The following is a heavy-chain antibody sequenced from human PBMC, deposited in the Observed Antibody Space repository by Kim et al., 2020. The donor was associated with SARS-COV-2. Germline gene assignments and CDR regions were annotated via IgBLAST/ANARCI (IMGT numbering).Heavy chain of an antibody. Sequence: GGSLRLSCAASGFTFDDYAMHWVRQAPGKGLEWVSGISWNSGSIGYADSVKGRFTISRDNAKNSLYLQMNSLRAEDTALYYCAKMSSSWYGAFDYWGQGTLVTVSS. CDR1: GFTFDDYA. J-gene: IGHJ4*02. CDR3: AKMSSSWYGAFDY. D-gene: IGHD6-13*01. V-gene: IGHV3-9*01. CDR2: ISWNSGSI.